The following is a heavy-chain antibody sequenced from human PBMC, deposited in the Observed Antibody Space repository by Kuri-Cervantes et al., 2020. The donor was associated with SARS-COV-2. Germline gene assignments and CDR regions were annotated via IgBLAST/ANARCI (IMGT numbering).Heavy chain of an antibody. J-gene: IGHJ4*02. CDR2: IIPIFGTA. CDR3: ARWHQLPQGPADY. D-gene: IGHD2-2*01. Sequence: SVKVSCKASGGTFSSYAISWVRQAPGQGLEWMGGIIPIFGTANYAQKFQGRVTITADKSTSTAYMELSSLRSDDTAVYYCARWHQLPQGPADYWGQRTLVTVSS. CDR1: GGTFSSYA. V-gene: IGHV1-69*06.